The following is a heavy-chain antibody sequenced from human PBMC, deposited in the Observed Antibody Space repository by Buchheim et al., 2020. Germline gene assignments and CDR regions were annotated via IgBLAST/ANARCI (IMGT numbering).Heavy chain of an antibody. CDR2: ISYDGSNK. V-gene: IGHV3-30*04. D-gene: IGHD6-13*01. Sequence: QVQLVESGGGVVQPGRSLRLSCAASGFTFSSYAMHWVRQAPGKGLEWVAVISYDGSNKYYADSVKGRFPISRDNSKNTLYLQMNSLRAEDTAVYYCARDSQPPIAAAGHDYWGQGTL. CDR1: GFTFSSYA. CDR3: ARDSQPPIAAAGHDY. J-gene: IGHJ4*02.